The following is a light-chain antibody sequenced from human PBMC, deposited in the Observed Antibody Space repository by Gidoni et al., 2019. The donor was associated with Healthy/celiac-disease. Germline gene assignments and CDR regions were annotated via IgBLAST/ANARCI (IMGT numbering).Light chain of an antibody. CDR1: QSVLYSSNNKNY. CDR3: QQYYSTLGT. J-gene: IGKJ2*01. V-gene: IGKV4-1*01. CDR2: WAP. Sequence: DIVMTQSPDSLAVSLGERATINCKSSQSVLYSSNNKNYLAWYQQKPGQPPKLLIYWAPTRESGVPDRFSGSGSGTDFTLTISSLQAEDVAVYYCQQYYSTLGTFGQGTKLEIK.